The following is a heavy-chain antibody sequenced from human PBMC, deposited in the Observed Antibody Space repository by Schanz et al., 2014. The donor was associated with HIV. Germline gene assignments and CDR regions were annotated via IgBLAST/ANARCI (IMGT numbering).Heavy chain of an antibody. CDR1: GYTFTSFG. D-gene: IGHD6-19*01. Sequence: QVQLVQSGAEVKKPGASVKVSCKASGYTFTSFGVTWVRQAPGQGLEWMGWISPYNGYTDYAQKLQGRVTLTRDTSTSTAYMELRSLTSDDTAVYYCARDREGSGWYRKFYYGMDVWGQGTTVIVSS. CDR2: ISPYNGYT. CDR3: ARDREGSGWYRKFYYGMDV. V-gene: IGHV1-18*01. J-gene: IGHJ6*02.